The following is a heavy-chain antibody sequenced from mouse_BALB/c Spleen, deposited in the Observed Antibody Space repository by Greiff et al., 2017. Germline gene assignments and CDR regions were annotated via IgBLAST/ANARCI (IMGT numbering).Heavy chain of an antibody. D-gene: IGHD1-1*01. J-gene: IGHJ2*01. CDR2: ISYSGST. CDR1: GYSITSDYA. V-gene: IGHV3-2*02. Sequence: EVKLQESGPGLVKPSQSLSLTCTVTGYSITSDYAWNWIRQFPGNKLEWMGYISYSGSTSYNPSLKSRISITRDTSKNQFFLQLNSVTTEDTATYYCARRPTVDYFDYWGQGTTLTVSS. CDR3: ARRPTVDYFDY.